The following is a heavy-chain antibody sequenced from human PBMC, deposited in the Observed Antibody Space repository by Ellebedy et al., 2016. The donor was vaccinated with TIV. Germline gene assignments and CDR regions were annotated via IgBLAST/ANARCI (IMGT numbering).Heavy chain of an antibody. CDR1: GFSFRSYW. CDR2: LNQVGSET. V-gene: IGHV3-7*01. J-gene: IGHJ3*02. D-gene: IGHD4-17*01. CDR3: ATDGSYGDYLSPAHAFEI. Sequence: GESLKISCVGSGFSFRSYWMSWVRQAPGKGLEWVANLNQVGSETYYADSVKGRFTISRDNAKNSLYLEMNSLRAEDTAVYYCATDGSYGDYLSPAHAFEIWGQGTVVAVSS.